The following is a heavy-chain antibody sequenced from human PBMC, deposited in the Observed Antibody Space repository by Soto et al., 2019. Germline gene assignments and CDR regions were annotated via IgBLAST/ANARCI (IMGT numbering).Heavy chain of an antibody. V-gene: IGHV1-18*01. Sequence: ASVKVSCKASCYTFTSYGISWVRQAPGQGLEWMGWISAYNGNTNYAQKLQGRVTMTTDTSTSTAYMELRSLRSDDTAVYYCARDLVDYGDPYFAYWGQGTLVTVSS. D-gene: IGHD4-17*01. J-gene: IGHJ4*02. CDR2: ISAYNGNT. CDR3: ARDLVDYGDPYFAY. CDR1: CYTFTSYG.